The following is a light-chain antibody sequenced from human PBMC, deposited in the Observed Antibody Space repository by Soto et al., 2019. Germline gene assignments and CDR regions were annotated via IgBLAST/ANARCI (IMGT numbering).Light chain of an antibody. J-gene: IGKJ5*01. V-gene: IGKV1-9*01. CDR2: AAS. CDR1: QGITSY. Sequence: IQLTQSPSSLSASVGDRVTITCRASQGITSYLAWYQQKPGKAPNLLIYAASTLQSGVPSRFSGSRSGTTFTLPISSLQPEDFATYYCQQLEVFGQGTRLEIK. CDR3: QQLEV.